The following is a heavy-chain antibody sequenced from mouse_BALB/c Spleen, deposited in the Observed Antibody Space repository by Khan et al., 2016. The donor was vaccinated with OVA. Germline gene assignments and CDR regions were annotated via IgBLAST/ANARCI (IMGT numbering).Heavy chain of an antibody. D-gene: IGHD1-1*01. CDR1: GFSLSRYS. Sequence: QVQLQQSGPGLVAPSQSLSITCTVAGFSLSRYSIHWVRQPPGKGLEWLGMIWGGGSIDYNSALKSRLSISKDNSKSQVFLKMNSLQTDDTAMYXSTRNHYGGGYWYFDVWGAGTTVTVSS. V-gene: IGHV2-6-4*01. CDR3: TRNHYGGGYWYFDV. J-gene: IGHJ1*01. CDR2: IWGGGSI.